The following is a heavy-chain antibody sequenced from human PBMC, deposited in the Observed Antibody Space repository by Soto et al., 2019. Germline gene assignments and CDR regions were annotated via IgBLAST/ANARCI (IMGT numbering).Heavy chain of an antibody. CDR2: ITANNDNT. D-gene: IGHD5-18*01. J-gene: IGHJ2*01. CDR1: GFTFSNYG. Sequence: QLQLVQSGAEVKNPGASVKVSCKASGFTFSNYGITWVRQAPGQGREWMGWITANNDNTHFAQNLQGRVTMTTDTSTSTAYMELWRLRSDDTAVYYCARGYSYGSYWYFDLWGRGTLVTVSS. CDR3: ARGYSYGSYWYFDL. V-gene: IGHV1-18*04.